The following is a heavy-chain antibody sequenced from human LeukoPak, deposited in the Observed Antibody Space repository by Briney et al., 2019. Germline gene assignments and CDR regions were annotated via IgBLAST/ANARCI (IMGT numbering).Heavy chain of an antibody. D-gene: IGHD5-18*01. CDR1: GFTFSSYE. Sequence: GGSLRLSCAASGFTFSSYEMNWVRQAPGKGLEWVSYISSSGSTIYYADSVKGRFTISRDNAKNSMYLQMNSLRAEDTAVYYCATCGYTYGLYFDYWGQGTLVTVSS. CDR3: ATCGYTYGLYFDY. CDR2: ISSSGSTI. J-gene: IGHJ4*02. V-gene: IGHV3-48*03.